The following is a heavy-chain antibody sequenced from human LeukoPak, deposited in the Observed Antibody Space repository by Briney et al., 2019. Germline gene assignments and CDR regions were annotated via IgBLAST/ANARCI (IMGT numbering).Heavy chain of an antibody. CDR2: NYYSGST. V-gene: IGHV4-59*08. D-gene: IGHD3-22*01. CDR3: ARHFSYYDSSGYYYVPFFDY. J-gene: IGHJ4*02. Sequence: PSETLPLPCTVSGGSISSHYWSWIRQPPGKGLEWIGYNYYSGSTNHHPSLRSRVTISLDTSKNQFPLGLSSVAAADTAVYYCARHFSYYDSSGYYYVPFFDYWGQGALVTVSS. CDR1: GGSISSHY.